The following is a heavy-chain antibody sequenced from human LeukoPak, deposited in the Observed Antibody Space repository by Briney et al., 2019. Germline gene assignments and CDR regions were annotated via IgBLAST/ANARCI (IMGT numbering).Heavy chain of an antibody. Sequence: GGSLRLSCAASGFTFSSYWMRWVRQAPGKGLVWASRINNDGSGTTYADSVKGRFTISRDNAKNTLYLQMNSLRAEDTAVYYCARGYSGSYYNWGQGTLVTVSS. D-gene: IGHD1-26*01. V-gene: IGHV3-74*01. J-gene: IGHJ4*02. CDR3: ARGYSGSYYN. CDR2: INNDGSGT. CDR1: GFTFSSYW.